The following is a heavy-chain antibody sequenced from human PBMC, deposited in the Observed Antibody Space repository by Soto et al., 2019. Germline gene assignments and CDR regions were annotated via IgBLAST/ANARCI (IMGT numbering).Heavy chain of an antibody. Sequence: QVQLQESGPGLVKPSETLSLTCDVSGGSISSNWWSWVRQPPGKGLEWIGEIHHSGTTNYNPSLKGPVTMAVDKSENQISLNLNSVTAADTAVYYCARHIAMSTMRGFDSWGQGTLVTVSS. CDR2: IHHSGTT. CDR3: ARHIAMSTMRGFDS. V-gene: IGHV4-4*02. D-gene: IGHD3-22*01. J-gene: IGHJ4*02. CDR1: GGSISSNW.